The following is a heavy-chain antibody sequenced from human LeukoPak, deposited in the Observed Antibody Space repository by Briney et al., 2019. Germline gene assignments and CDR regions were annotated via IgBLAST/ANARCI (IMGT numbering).Heavy chain of an antibody. D-gene: IGHD4-17*01. CDR2: IIPLLGIA. CDR3: ATVPTTVTTSANFDY. CDR1: GDTLNSYA. Sequence: GASVTVSCKASGDTLNSYAISWVRQAPGQGLEWMGRIIPLLGIANYAQKFQGRVTITADKSTSTAYMELSSLRSEDTAVYYCATVPTTVTTSANFDYWGQGTLVTVSS. J-gene: IGHJ4*02. V-gene: IGHV1-69*04.